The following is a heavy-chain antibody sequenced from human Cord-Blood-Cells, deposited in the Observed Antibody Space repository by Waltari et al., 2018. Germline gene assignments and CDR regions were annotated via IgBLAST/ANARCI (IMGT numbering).Heavy chain of an antibody. CDR3: ARARSGSYYNY. Sequence: QVQLQQWGAGLLKPSETLSLTCAVYGRSFSGYYWSWIRLPPGKGLEGIGENNQSGSTNYNPSLKSRVTISVDTSKNQFSLKLSSVTAADTAVYYCARARSGSYYNYWGQGTLVTVSS. CDR2: NNQSGST. CDR1: GRSFSGYY. V-gene: IGHV4-34*01. J-gene: IGHJ4*02. D-gene: IGHD3-10*01.